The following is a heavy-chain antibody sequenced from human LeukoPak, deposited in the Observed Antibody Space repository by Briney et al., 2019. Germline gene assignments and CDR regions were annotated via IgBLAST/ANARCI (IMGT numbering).Heavy chain of an antibody. J-gene: IGHJ4*02. D-gene: IGHD2-2*01. V-gene: IGHV5-51*01. CDR2: IYPGDSDI. CDR3: ARHSCSSTSCYEDY. Sequence: GESLKISCKGSGYSFSTYWIGWVRQMPGKGLEWMGIIYPGDSDIRYSPSFQGQVTISADKSINTAYLQWGSLKASDTAMYYCARHSCSSTSCYEDYWGRGTLVTVSS. CDR1: GYSFSTYW.